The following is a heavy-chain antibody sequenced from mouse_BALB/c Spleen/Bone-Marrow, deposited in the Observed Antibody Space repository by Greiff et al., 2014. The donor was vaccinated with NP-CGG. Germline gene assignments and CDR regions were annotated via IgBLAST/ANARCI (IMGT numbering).Heavy chain of an antibody. J-gene: IGHJ2*01. CDR1: GYAFTNYL. D-gene: IGHD3-3*01. V-gene: IGHV1-54*01. Sequence: VQLQQSGAELVRPGTSVKVSCKASGYAFTNYLIEWVKQGPGQGLEWIGMINPGSGGTNYNEKFKGKATPTADKSSSTAYMQLSSLTSDDSAVYFCARRDGSYFDYWGQGTTLTVSS. CDR3: ARRDGSYFDY. CDR2: INPGSGGT.